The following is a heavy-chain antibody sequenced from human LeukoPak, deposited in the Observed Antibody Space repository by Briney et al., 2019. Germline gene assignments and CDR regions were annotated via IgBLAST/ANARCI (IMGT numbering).Heavy chain of an antibody. D-gene: IGHD3-9*01. CDR2: IYYSGST. V-gene: IGHV4-59*01. CDR3: ARADGYESRTPYYDILTGPDY. Sequence: SETLSLTCTVSGGSISSYYWSWIRQPPGKGLEWIGYIYYSGSTNYNPSLKSRVTISVDTSKNQFSLKLSSVTAADTAVYYCARADGYESRTPYYDILTGPDYWGQGTLITVSS. CDR1: GGSISSYY. J-gene: IGHJ4*02.